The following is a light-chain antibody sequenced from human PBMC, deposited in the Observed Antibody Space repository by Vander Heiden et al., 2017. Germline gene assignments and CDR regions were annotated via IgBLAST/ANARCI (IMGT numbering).Light chain of an antibody. Sequence: QSALTQPRSVSGSPGQSVTISCTGTSSDIGNFDYVSWYQHHPGKAPKFMIYDVTKRPSGVPDRFSGSKSGNTASLTISGLQAEDEADYYCCSYAGSYTFLFGGGTKLTVL. CDR1: SSDIGNFDY. CDR3: CSYAGSYTFL. V-gene: IGLV2-11*01. CDR2: DVT. J-gene: IGLJ2*01.